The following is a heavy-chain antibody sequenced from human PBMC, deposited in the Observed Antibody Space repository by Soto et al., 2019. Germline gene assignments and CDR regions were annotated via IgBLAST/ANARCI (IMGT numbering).Heavy chain of an antibody. V-gene: IGHV1-69*04. D-gene: IGHD3-3*01. CDR2: IIPILGIA. CDR1: GGTFSSHT. J-gene: IGHJ4*02. Sequence: SVKVSCKASGGTFSSHTISWVRQALGQGLEWMGRIIPILGIANYAQKFQGRVTITADKSTSTAYMELSSLRSEDTAVYYCAREVHDFWSGYFDYWGQGTLVTVSS. CDR3: AREVHDFWSGYFDY.